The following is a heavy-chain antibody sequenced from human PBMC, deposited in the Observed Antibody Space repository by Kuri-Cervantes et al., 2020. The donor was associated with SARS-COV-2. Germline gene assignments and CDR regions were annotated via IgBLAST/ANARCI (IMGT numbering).Heavy chain of an antibody. Sequence: GESLKISCAASGFTFSSYGMHWVRQAPGKGLEWVAVISYDGSNKYYADSVKGRFTISRDNSDNILYLQMNSLRADDTAVYFCARDQSSGVLANYFDPWGQGTLVTVSS. D-gene: IGHD4/OR15-4a*01. V-gene: IGHV3-30*03. CDR3: ARDQSSGVLANYFDP. J-gene: IGHJ5*02. CDR2: ISYDGSNK. CDR1: GFTFSSYG.